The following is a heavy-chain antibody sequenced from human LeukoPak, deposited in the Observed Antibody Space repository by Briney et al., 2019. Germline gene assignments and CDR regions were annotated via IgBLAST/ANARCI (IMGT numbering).Heavy chain of an antibody. Sequence: SETLSLTCTVSGGSISSYYWSWIRQPPGKGLEWIGYIYYSGSTNYNPSLKSRVTISVDTSKNQFSLKLSSVTAADTAVYYCARGPGTDSPYYDSSGSSFDYWGQGTLVTVSS. CDR3: ARGPGTDSPYYDSSGSSFDY. D-gene: IGHD3-22*01. J-gene: IGHJ4*02. CDR2: IYYSGST. V-gene: IGHV4-59*12. CDR1: GGSISSYY.